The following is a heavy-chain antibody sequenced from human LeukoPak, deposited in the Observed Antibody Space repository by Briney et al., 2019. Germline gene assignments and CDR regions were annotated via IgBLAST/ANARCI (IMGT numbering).Heavy chain of an antibody. D-gene: IGHD4-11*01. J-gene: IGHJ2*01. CDR3: ARLLTTGGHWYFDL. CDR1: GASLSRYY. Sequence: SETLSLTCSVSGASLSRYYWSWIRRPPGKELEWIGYIYTSGTTDYNPSLKSRVTMSVDTSSNHVSLNLSSVTTADTAVYYCARLLTTGGHWYFDLWGRGTLVTVSS. V-gene: IGHV4-4*09. CDR2: IYTSGTT.